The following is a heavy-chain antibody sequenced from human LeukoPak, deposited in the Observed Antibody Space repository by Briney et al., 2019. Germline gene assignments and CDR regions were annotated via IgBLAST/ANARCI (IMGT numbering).Heavy chain of an antibody. Sequence: GGSLRLSCAASGFTFSSYSMNWVRQAPGKGLEWVSYISSSSSTIYYADSVKGRFTISRDNAKNTLYQQMNSLRAEDTAVYYCARESSSGWYSAFDIWGQGTMVTVSS. CDR1: GFTFSSYS. J-gene: IGHJ3*02. V-gene: IGHV3-48*04. CDR3: ARESSSGWYSAFDI. CDR2: ISSSSSTI. D-gene: IGHD6-19*01.